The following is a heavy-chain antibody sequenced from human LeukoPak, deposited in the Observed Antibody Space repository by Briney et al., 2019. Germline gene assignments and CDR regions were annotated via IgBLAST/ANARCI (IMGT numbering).Heavy chain of an antibody. J-gene: IGHJ4*02. V-gene: IGHV1-18*01. Sequence: GASVKVSCKASGYTFTSYGISWVRQAPGQGLEWMGWISAYNGNTNYAQKLQGRATMATDTSTSTAYMELRSLRSDDTAVYYCARDQEQGTVAGLFDYWGPGTLVTVSS. CDR3: ARDQEQGTVAGLFDY. CDR1: GYTFTSYG. CDR2: ISAYNGNT. D-gene: IGHD6-19*01.